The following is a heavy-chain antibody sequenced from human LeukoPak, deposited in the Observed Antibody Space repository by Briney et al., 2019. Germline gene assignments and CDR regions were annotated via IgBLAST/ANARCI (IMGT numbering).Heavy chain of an antibody. CDR1: GGSISSYY. CDR3: ARGGAAGDAFDI. V-gene: IGHV4-4*07. D-gene: IGHD1-14*01. Sequence: SETLSLTCTVSGGSISSYYWSWIRQPAGTRLEWIGRFYSMGSTNYNPSLTSRVTISLDKSKNKFSLKLTSVTAGDTAVYYCARGGAAGDAFDIWGQGTMDTVS. CDR2: FYSMGST. J-gene: IGHJ3*02.